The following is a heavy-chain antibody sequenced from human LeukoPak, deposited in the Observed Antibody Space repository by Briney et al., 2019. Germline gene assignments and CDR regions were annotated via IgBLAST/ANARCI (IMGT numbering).Heavy chain of an antibody. CDR2: ISAYNGNT. CDR1: GYTFTSYD. CDR3: ARDKRGFDP. V-gene: IGHV1-18*01. J-gene: IGHJ5*02. Sequence: ASVKVSCKASGYTFTSYDINWARQATGQGLEWMGWISAYNGNTNYAQKLQGRVTMTTDTSTSTAYMELRSLRSDDTAVYYCARDKRGFDPWGQGTLVTVSS.